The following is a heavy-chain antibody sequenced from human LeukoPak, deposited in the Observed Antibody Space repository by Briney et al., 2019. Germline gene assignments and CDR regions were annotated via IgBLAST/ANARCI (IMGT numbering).Heavy chain of an antibody. CDR1: GFTFSSYA. CDR2: ISYDGSNK. J-gene: IGHJ4*02. D-gene: IGHD3-10*01. CDR3: AKELAYGSGSYFDY. V-gene: IGHV3-30*04. Sequence: GGSLRLSCAASGFTFSSYAMHWVRQAPGKGLEWVAVISYDGSNKKYGDSVKGRFTISRDNSKNTLYLQMNSLGAEDTAVYYCAKELAYGSGSYFDYWGQGTLVTVSS.